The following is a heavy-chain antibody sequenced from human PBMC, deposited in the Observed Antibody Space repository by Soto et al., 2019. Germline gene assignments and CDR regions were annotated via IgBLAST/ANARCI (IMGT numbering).Heavy chain of an antibody. J-gene: IGHJ3*02. CDR2: IYYSGST. Sequence: QVQLQESGPGLVKPSETLSLTCTVSGGSVSSGSYYWSWIRQPPGKGLEWIGYIYYSGSTNYNPSLKSRVTISVHTSKNQSSLKLSSVTAADTAVYYCARGSGPNDAFDIWGQGTMVTVSS. V-gene: IGHV4-61*01. CDR1: GGSVSSGSYY. D-gene: IGHD2-15*01. CDR3: ARGSGPNDAFDI.